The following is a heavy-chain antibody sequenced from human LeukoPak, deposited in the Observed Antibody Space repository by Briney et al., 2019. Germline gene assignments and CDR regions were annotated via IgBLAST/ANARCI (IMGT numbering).Heavy chain of an antibody. D-gene: IGHD2-21*01. CDR2: IRPDGSEK. J-gene: IGHJ4*02. V-gene: IGHV3-7*01. CDR1: GFTFSTYW. Sequence: RGSLRLSCAASGFTFSTYWMNWVRRAPGKGLEWVANIRPDGSEKLYVDSVKGRFTISRDNAKNSLYLQMNSLRAEDTAVYYCAREHRSFHYWGQGTLVTVSS. CDR3: AREHRSFHY.